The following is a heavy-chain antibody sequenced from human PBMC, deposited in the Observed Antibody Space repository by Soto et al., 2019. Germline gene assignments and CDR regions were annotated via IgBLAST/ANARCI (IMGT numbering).Heavy chain of an antibody. CDR2: ISAYNGNT. V-gene: IGHV1-18*01. CDR3: ASSEPWRSYYYMDV. Sequence: DSVKVSCKASGYTFTSYGISWVRQAPGQGLEWMGWISAYNGNTNYAQKLQGRVTMTTDTSTSTAYMELRSLRSDETAVYYCASSEPWRSYYYMDVWGKLSTVTVS. CDR1: GYTFTSYG. J-gene: IGHJ6*03.